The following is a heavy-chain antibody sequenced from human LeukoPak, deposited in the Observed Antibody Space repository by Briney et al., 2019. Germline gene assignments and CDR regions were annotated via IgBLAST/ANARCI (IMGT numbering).Heavy chain of an antibody. CDR1: GFTFSDYY. CDR3: GKTTVGYSSGQKPAWPVDY. V-gene: IGHV3-11*01. D-gene: IGHD5-18*01. Sequence: AGGSLRLSCAASGFTFSDYYMSWIRQAPGKGLEWVSYISSSGSTIYYADSVKGRFTISRDNSRNTVYLQINSLRAEDTAVYYCGKTTVGYSSGQKPAWPVDYWGQGTLVTVSS. J-gene: IGHJ4*02. CDR2: ISSSGSTI.